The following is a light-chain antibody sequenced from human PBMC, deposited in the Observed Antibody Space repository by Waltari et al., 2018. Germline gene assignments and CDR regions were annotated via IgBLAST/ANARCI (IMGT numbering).Light chain of an antibody. Sequence: EVVLPQSPATLPLSPGERATLPCRASQSVSVNLAWYQQRPGQAPRLLIYSASTRATGIPARFSGSGSGTEFTLTISSLESEDFAVYYCQQSHNWPPLTFGGGTKVEIK. CDR2: SAS. CDR3: QQSHNWPPLT. J-gene: IGKJ4*01. CDR1: QSVSVN. V-gene: IGKV3-15*01.